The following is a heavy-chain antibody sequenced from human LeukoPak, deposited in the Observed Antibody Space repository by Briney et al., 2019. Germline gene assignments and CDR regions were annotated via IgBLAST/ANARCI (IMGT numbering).Heavy chain of an antibody. D-gene: IGHD2-15*01. V-gene: IGHV1-18*01. CDR1: GYTFNTYG. CDR3: ARAGAVVDNWFGP. Sequence: ASVKVSCKASGYTFNTYGITWVRQAPGQGLEWMGWISGYNGKTKYAQKLQDRVTMTTDTSTTTAYMELRSLTSDDTAVYYCARAGAVVDNWFGPWGQGTLVTVSS. J-gene: IGHJ5*02. CDR2: ISGYNGKT.